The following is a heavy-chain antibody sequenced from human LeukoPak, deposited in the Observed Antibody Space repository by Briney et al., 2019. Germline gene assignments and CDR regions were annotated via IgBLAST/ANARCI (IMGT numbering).Heavy chain of an antibody. CDR1: GFTFSSYG. Sequence: GGSLRLSCAASGFTFSSYGMHWVRQAPGKGLEWVAFIRYDGSNKYYADSVKGRFTISRDNSKNTLYLQMNSLRAEDTAVYYCAKDREQWLRDYYFDYWGQGTLVTVSS. CDR2: IRYDGSNK. D-gene: IGHD6-19*01. CDR3: AKDREQWLRDYYFDY. J-gene: IGHJ4*02. V-gene: IGHV3-30*02.